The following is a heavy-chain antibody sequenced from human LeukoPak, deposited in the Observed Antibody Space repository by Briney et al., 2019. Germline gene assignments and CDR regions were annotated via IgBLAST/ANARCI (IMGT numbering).Heavy chain of an antibody. CDR2: IFYSGST. D-gene: IGHD5-18*01. V-gene: IGHV4-39*01. CDR1: GGSISSSSYY. J-gene: IGHJ4*02. Sequence: PSETLSLTCTVSGGSISSSSYYWDWLRQSPGTGLDGIGSIFYSGSTYYNPSLKSRVTISLDTSKNQFSLKLSSVTAADTAVYYCARHGEVGYSYGSWYYWGQGTLVTVSS. CDR3: ARHGEVGYSYGSWYY.